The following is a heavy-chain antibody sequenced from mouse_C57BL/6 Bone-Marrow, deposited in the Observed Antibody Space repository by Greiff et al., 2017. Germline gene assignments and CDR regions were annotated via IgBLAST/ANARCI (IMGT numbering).Heavy chain of an antibody. J-gene: IGHJ3*01. V-gene: IGHV14-3*01. CDR2: IGPANGNT. Sequence: VQLQQSVAELVRPGASVKLSCTASGFNIKNTYMHWVKQRPEQGLEWIGRIGPANGNTKYAPKFKGKATITANTSSNSAYLQLSSLTSEDTAIYYCARSYYGSSPWFAYWGQGTLVTVSA. CDR3: ARSYYGSSPWFAY. CDR1: GFNIKNTY. D-gene: IGHD1-1*01.